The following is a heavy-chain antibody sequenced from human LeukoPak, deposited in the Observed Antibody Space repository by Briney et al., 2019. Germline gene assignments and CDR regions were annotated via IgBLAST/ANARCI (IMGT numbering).Heavy chain of an antibody. CDR3: ARGPYELRFLEWSPPTDY. CDR1: GFTFRSYW. V-gene: IGHV3-7*01. J-gene: IGHJ4*02. CDR2: IKQDGSEK. Sequence: GGSLRLSCAASGFTFRSYWMTWVRQAPGKGLEWVANIKQDGSEKHYVGSVKGRFAISRDNSKNTLYLQMNSLRAEDTAVYYCARGPYELRFLEWSPPTDYWGQGTLVTVSS. D-gene: IGHD3-3*01.